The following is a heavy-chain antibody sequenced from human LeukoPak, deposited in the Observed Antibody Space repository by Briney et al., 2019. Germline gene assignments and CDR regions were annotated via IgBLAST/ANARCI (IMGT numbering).Heavy chain of an antibody. Sequence: SETLSLTCTVSGGSISSHYWSWIRQPPGKGLEWIGYIYYSGSTNYNPSLKSRVTISVDTSKNQFFLKLSSVTAADTAVYYCAREPLAARRGYFDYWGQGILVTVSS. CDR2: IYYSGST. D-gene: IGHD6-6*01. CDR3: AREPLAARRGYFDY. J-gene: IGHJ4*02. CDR1: GGSISSHY. V-gene: IGHV4-59*11.